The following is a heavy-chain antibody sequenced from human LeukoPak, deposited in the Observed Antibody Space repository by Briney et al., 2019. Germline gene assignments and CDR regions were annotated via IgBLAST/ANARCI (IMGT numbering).Heavy chain of an antibody. CDR2: ITISGSLI. D-gene: IGHD3-10*01. CDR3: AREEYYFSSGGFDY. J-gene: IGHJ4*02. CDR1: GFTFSSST. Sequence: PGGSLRLSCAASGFTFSSSTMSWVRQAPGKGLEWVSHITISGSLIKYADSVRGRFTISRDDATSSLYLQMNSLRVEDTAVYFCAREEYYFSSGGFDYWGQGTLVTVSS. V-gene: IGHV3-48*04.